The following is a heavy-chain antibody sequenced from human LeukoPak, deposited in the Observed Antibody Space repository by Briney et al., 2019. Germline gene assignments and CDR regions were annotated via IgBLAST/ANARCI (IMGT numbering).Heavy chain of an antibody. CDR1: GDSISSSSYY. CDR3: ARRRYYDSTGFLD. J-gene: IGHJ1*01. D-gene: IGHD3-22*01. Sequence: SETLSPTCTVSGDSISSSSYYWGWVRQPPGKGLEWIADIYYSGSSYYSPSLKSRVTISLDTSKNQFSLKLRSVTAADTAVYFCARRRYYDSTGFLDWGQGTLVSVSS. CDR2: IYYSGSS. V-gene: IGHV4-39*01.